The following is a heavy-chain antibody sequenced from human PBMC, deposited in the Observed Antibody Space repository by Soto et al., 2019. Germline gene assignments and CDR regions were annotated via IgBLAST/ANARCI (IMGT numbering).Heavy chain of an antibody. Sequence: EVQLLEAGGGLVQPGGSLRLSCAASGFSFRDYGMSWVRQAPGKGLEWLSAIIAIGDTAYYADSVRCRFTIARDNSKTTLDLQLNDLGAEDTAIYYCAKDYASGDSLPFDGWGKGTLVTVPS. V-gene: IGHV3-23*01. J-gene: IGHJ4*02. CDR3: AKDYASGDSLPFDG. CDR1: GFSFRDYG. CDR2: IIAIGDTA. D-gene: IGHD2-2*01.